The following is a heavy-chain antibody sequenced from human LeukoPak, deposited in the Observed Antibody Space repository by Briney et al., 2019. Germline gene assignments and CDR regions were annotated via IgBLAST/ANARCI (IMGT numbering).Heavy chain of an antibody. CDR3: ARDLAYCGGDCYSTHYWYFDL. D-gene: IGHD2-21*02. J-gene: IGHJ2*01. V-gene: IGHV4-30-4*01. Sequence: PSQTLSLTCTVSGGSISSGDYYWSWIRQPPGKGLEWIGYIYYSGSTYYNPSLKSRVTISVDTSKNQFSLKLSSVTAADTAVYYCARDLAYCGGDCYSTHYWYFDLWGRGTLVTVSS. CDR1: GGSISSGDYY. CDR2: IYYSGST.